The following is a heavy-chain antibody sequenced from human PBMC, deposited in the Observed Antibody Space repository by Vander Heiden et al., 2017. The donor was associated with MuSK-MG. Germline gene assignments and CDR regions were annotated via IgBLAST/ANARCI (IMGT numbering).Heavy chain of an antibody. V-gene: IGHV4-34*01. CDR1: GGSFSGYY. Sequence: QVQLQQWGAGLLKPSETLSLTCAVYGGSFSGYYWSWIRQPPGKGLEWIGEINHSGSTNYNPSLKSRVTISVDTSKNQFSLKLSSVTAADTAVYYCASGIRGYCSSTSCYTSLGFDPWGQGTLVTVSS. J-gene: IGHJ5*02. D-gene: IGHD2-2*02. CDR3: ASGIRGYCSSTSCYTSLGFDP. CDR2: INHSGST.